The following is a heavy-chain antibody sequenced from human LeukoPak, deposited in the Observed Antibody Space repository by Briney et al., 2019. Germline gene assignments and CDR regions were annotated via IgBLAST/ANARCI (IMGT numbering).Heavy chain of an antibody. CDR3: ARHKSSGSYPLDY. D-gene: IGHD3-22*01. CDR2: IYFSGST. Sequence: SETLSLTCTVSGGSISNYFWSWIRQPPGKGLEWIGHIYFSGSTNYNPSLESRVTISVDTSKNQFSLTLSSVTAADTAVYYCARHKSSGSYPLDYWGQGILVTVSS. J-gene: IGHJ4*02. V-gene: IGHV4-59*08. CDR1: GGSISNYF.